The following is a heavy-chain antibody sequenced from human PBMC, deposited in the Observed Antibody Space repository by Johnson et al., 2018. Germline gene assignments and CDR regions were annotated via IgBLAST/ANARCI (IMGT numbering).Heavy chain of an antibody. CDR3: AKDLKREERGHSYYYLDV. Sequence: VQLVETGGGVVQPGRSLRLSCAASGFTFSSYGMHWVRQARGKGLEWVAVISYDGSNKYYADSVKGGFTIPRDNSKNTLYLQRNSLRDEDTAVYYCAKDLKREERGHSYYYLDVWGKGTTVTVSS. J-gene: IGHJ6*03. V-gene: IGHV3-30*18. CDR2: ISYDGSNK. CDR1: GFTFSSYG. D-gene: IGHD1-1*01.